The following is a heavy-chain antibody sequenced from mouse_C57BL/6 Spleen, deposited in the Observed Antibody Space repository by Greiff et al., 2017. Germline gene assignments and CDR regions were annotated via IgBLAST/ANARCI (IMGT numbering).Heavy chain of an antibody. Sequence: QVQLQQPGAELVKPGASVKLSCKASGYTFTSYWMHWVKQRPGQGLEWIGMIHPNSGSTNYNEKFKSKATLTVDKSSSTAYMQLSSLTSEDSVVYYCARKSYSYFDYWGQGTTLTVSS. V-gene: IGHV1-64*01. CDR3: ARKSYSYFDY. D-gene: IGHD1-1*01. CDR1: GYTFTSYW. J-gene: IGHJ2*01. CDR2: IHPNSGST.